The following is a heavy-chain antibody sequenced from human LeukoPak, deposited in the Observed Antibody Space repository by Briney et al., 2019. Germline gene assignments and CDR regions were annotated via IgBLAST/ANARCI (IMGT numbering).Heavy chain of an antibody. CDR2: ISWNSFTL. V-gene: IGHV3-9*03. J-gene: IGHJ3*02. CDR3: ARGSGYYSYDAFDI. Sequence: GGSLRLSCAASGFTFDDFAMHWVRQPPGKGLEWVSGISWNSFTLGYADSVKGRFTISGDNAKNSLYLQMNSLRAEDMALYYCARGSGYYSYDAFDIWGQGTMVTVSP. D-gene: IGHD3-22*01. CDR1: GFTFDDFA.